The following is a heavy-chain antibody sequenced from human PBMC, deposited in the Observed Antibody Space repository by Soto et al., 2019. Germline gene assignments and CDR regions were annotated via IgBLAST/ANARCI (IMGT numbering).Heavy chain of an antibody. CDR1: GFTFSSYS. CDR2: ISSISSYI. J-gene: IGHJ4*02. CDR3: ASRGRQQLRSY. V-gene: IGHV3-21*01. Sequence: GGSLRLSCAASGFTFSSYSMNSVRQAPGKGLERISSISSISSYIYYADTVKGRFTISRDYAKNSLYLQMNSLRAEDTAVYDCASRGRQQLRSYWGQGTLVTVSS. D-gene: IGHD6-13*01.